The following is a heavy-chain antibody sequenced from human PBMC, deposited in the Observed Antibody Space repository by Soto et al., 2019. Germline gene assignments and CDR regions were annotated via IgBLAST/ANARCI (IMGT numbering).Heavy chain of an antibody. D-gene: IGHD2-2*01. V-gene: IGHV1-69*02. Sequence: QVQLVQSGAEVKKPGSSVKVSCKASGGTFSSYTISWVRQAPGQGLEWMGRIIPILGIANYAQKFQGRVTITEDKSTSTAYMELSSLRSEDTAVYYCASRYCSSTSCYAGRYDAFDIWGQGTMVTVSS. CDR2: IIPILGIA. CDR1: GGTFSSYT. J-gene: IGHJ3*02. CDR3: ASRYCSSTSCYAGRYDAFDI.